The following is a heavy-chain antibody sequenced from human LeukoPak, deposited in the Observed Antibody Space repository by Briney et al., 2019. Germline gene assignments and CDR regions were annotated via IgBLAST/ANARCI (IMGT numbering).Heavy chain of an antibody. D-gene: IGHD3-22*01. J-gene: IGHJ4*02. CDR1: GFSVSSNY. V-gene: IGHV3-66*01. CDR2: IYSGGTGGST. Sequence: GGSLRLSCAASGFSVSSNYMSWVRQAPGKGLEWVSVIYSGGTGGSTYYADSVKGRFTISRDNSKNTLYLQMNSLRAEDTAVYYCANSPYDSSGYYGAFGGYFDYWGQGILVTVSS. CDR3: ANSPYDSSGYYGAFGGYFDY.